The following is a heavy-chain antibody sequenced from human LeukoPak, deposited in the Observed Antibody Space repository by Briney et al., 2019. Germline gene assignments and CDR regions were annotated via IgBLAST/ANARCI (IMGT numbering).Heavy chain of an antibody. Sequence: GGSLRLSCAASGFTFSSYAMHWVRQAPGKGLEWVAVISYDGSNKYYADSVKGRFTISRDNSKNTLYLQMNSLRAEDTAVYYCARDLGTGYYSYNWFDPWGQGTLVTVSS. D-gene: IGHD3-9*01. J-gene: IGHJ5*02. CDR3: ARDLGTGYYSYNWFDP. CDR1: GFTFSSYA. CDR2: ISYDGSNK. V-gene: IGHV3-30-3*01.